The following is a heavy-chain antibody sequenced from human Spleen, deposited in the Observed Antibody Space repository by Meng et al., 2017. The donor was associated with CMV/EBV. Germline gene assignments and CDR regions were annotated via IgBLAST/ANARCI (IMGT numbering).Heavy chain of an antibody. CDR2: VGAENGET. Sequence: QGQLVQSGAELRRPGASVKVSCKASGYKFDIYGVTWVRQAPGQGLEWVGWVGAENGETNYGQKFQGRVTVTADTFTKTAYMEMRSLRSDDLAIYYCARAGAAVTTNFDFWGQGTLVTVSS. D-gene: IGHD4-17*01. CDR1: GYKFDIYG. J-gene: IGHJ4*02. CDR3: ARAGAAVTTNFDF. V-gene: IGHV1-18*03.